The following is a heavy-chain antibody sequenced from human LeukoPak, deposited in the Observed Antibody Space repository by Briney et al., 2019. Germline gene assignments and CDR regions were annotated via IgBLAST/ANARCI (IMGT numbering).Heavy chain of an antibody. CDR1: GFTFSDYY. CDR3: ARDRDSSGSWEVNFDH. J-gene: IGHJ4*02. V-gene: IGHV3-7*01. CDR2: IEHDGSEK. D-gene: IGHD6-13*01. Sequence: GGSLRLSCAASGFTFSDYYISWIRQAPGKGLEWMASIEHDGSEKYYVDSVKGRFTISRDDAKNSVYLQMNSLRVEDTAVYYCARDRDSSGSWEVNFDHWGQGTLVTVSS.